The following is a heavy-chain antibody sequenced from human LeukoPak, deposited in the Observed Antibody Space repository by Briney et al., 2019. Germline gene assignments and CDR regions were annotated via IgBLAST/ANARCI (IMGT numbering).Heavy chain of an antibody. Sequence: SETLSLTCTVSGGSISSGSYYWSWIRQPAGKGLEWIGRIYTSGSTNYNPSLKSRVTISVDTSKNQFSLKLSSVTAADTAVYYCAREAPYVLRFLEWLPTQYYYYMDVWGKGTTVTVSS. D-gene: IGHD3-3*01. V-gene: IGHV4-61*02. CDR3: AREAPYVLRFLEWLPTQYYYYMDV. J-gene: IGHJ6*03. CDR1: GGSISSGSYY. CDR2: IYTSGST.